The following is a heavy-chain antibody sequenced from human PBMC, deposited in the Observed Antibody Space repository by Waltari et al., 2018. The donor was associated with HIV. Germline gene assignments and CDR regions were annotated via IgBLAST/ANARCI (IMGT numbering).Heavy chain of an antibody. CDR3: VRRPQYQKAEFDY. CDR1: GYSFTSYW. J-gene: IGHJ4*02. Sequence: EVQLVQSGAEVKKTGESLKISCKGSGYSFTSYWIGWVGQMPGKGLEWMGIIYPGYSDTRYSPSFQGQVTISADKSISTAYLQWSSLKASDTAMYYCVRRPQYQKAEFDYWGQGTLVTVSS. V-gene: IGHV5-51*03. D-gene: IGHD2-2*01. CDR2: IYPGYSDT.